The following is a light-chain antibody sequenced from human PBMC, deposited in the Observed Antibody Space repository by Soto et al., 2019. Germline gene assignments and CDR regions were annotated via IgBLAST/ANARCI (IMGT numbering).Light chain of an antibody. V-gene: IGKV3-20*01. J-gene: IGKJ3*01. CDR2: GPS. CDR3: HQFGMSPFT. CDR1: QSVRGNY. Sequence: EVVLTQSPGTLSLSPGESATLSCRASQSVRGNYFAWYQQRPGQAPRLLVYGPSVRAAGIPDRFRGSGSRTDFNLTINRVEPEDFAVYCCHQFGMSPFTFGPGTTVDIK.